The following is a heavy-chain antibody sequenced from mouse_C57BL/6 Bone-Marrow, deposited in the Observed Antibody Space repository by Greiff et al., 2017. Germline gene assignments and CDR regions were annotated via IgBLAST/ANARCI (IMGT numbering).Heavy chain of an antibody. Sequence: QVQLQQPGAELVKPGASVKVSCKASGYTFTSYWMHWVKQRPGQGLEWIGRFHPSDNDTNYNQKFKGKATLTVDKSSSTAYLQLSSRTSEDSAVYYCATCGLIRKAWFAYWGQGTLVTVSA. D-gene: IGHD2-3*01. CDR1: GYTFTSYW. J-gene: IGHJ3*01. CDR3: ATCGLIRKAWFAY. V-gene: IGHV1-74*01. CDR2: FHPSDNDT.